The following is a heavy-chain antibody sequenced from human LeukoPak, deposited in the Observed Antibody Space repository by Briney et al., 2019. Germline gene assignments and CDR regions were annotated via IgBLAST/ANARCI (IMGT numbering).Heavy chain of an antibody. J-gene: IGHJ4*02. CDR1: GFTFDDHT. D-gene: IGHD4-17*01. CDR3: AKATATVTTLSAFDY. V-gene: IGHV3-43*01. CDR2: INWDGGVT. Sequence: GGSLRLSCAASGFTFDDHTMYWVRQTPGKGLEWVSLINWDGGVTYYMDSVKGRFTISRDNSKNSLYLQMISLRTEDTAMYYCAKATATVTTLSAFDYWGQGTLVTVSS.